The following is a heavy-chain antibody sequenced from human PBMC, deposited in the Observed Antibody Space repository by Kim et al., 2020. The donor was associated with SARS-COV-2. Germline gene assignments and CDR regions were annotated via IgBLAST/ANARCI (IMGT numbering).Heavy chain of an antibody. V-gene: IGHV1-3*01. CDR1: GYTFTSYA. D-gene: IGHD2-2*01. CDR2: INAGNGNT. J-gene: IGHJ6*02. Sequence: ASVKVSCKASGYTFTSYAMHWVRQAPGQRLEWMGWINAGNGNTKYSQKFQGRVTITRDTSASTAYMELSSLRSEDTAVYYCASRGCSSTSCYSPPDYYYYGMDVWGQGTTVTVSS. CDR3: ASRGCSSTSCYSPPDYYYYGMDV.